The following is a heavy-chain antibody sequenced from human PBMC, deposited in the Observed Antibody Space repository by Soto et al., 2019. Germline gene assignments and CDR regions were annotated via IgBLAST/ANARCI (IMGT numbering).Heavy chain of an antibody. Sequence: GSLRLSCAASGFTFNNAWMNWVRQAPGKGLEWVGRIKSKSDGGTTDYAAPVKGRFTISRDDSKNTLYLQMNSLKTEDTAVYFCTTEVAGSADFWGQGTLVTVSS. CDR3: TTEVAGSADF. CDR1: GFTFNNAW. V-gene: IGHV3-15*01. J-gene: IGHJ4*02. D-gene: IGHD6-19*01. CDR2: IKSKSDGGTT.